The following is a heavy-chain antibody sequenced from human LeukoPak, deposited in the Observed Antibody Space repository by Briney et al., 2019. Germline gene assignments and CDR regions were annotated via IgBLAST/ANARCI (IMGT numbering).Heavy chain of an antibody. CDR3: ARAVRIVGANPLLGPFEYYFDY. CDR2: MNPNSLNT. D-gene: IGHD1-26*01. J-gene: IGHJ4*02. CDR1: GYTFTYYD. V-gene: IGHV1-8*03. Sequence: ASVKVSCKASGYTFTYYDINWVRQATGQGLEWMGWMNPNSLNTGCAQKFQGRVTFTRNTSINTFYMELSSLRSGDTAIYYCARAVRIVGANPLLGPFEYYFDYWGQGTLITVSS.